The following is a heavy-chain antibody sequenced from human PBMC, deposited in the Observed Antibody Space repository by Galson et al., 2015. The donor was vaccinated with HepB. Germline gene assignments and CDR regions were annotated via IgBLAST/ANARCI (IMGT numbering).Heavy chain of an antibody. V-gene: IGHV1-3*01. CDR3: ARDPTPTLSGYELLPFDY. CDR1: GYTFTSYD. D-gene: IGHD5-12*01. J-gene: IGHJ4*02. CDR2: INGGDGNT. Sequence: SVKVSCKASGYTFTSYDMHWVRQAPGQGLEWMGWINGGDGNTKYSQKFQGRVTITRDTSASAVYMELSSLRSEDTAVYYCARDPTPTLSGYELLPFDYWGQGSLVTVSS.